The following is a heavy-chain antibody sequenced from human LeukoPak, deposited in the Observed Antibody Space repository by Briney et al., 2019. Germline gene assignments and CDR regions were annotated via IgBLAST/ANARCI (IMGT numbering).Heavy chain of an antibody. Sequence: SETLSLTCTVSGYSISSGYYWGWIRQPPGKGLEWIGSIYHSGSTYYNPSLKSRVTMSVDTSKNQFSLKLTSVTAADTAVYYCARNIPSAMLNFDYWGQGTLVTVSS. J-gene: IGHJ4*02. CDR1: GYSISSGYY. CDR2: IYHSGST. CDR3: ARNIPSAMLNFDY. V-gene: IGHV4-38-2*02. D-gene: IGHD2-2*01.